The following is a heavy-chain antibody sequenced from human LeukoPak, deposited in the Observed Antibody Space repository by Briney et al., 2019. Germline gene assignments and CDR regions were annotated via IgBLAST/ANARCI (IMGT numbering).Heavy chain of an antibody. CDR3: ARGYGSGSYSLFDY. Sequence: GGSLRLSCAASGFIFSNYWMHWVRQAPGKGLVWVSRTKSDGSGTIYADSVKGRFTISRDNAKNTLYLQMNSLRAEDTAVYYCARGYGSGSYSLFDYWGQGSLVTVSS. CDR2: TKSDGSGT. J-gene: IGHJ4*02. CDR1: GFIFSNYW. V-gene: IGHV3-74*01. D-gene: IGHD3-10*01.